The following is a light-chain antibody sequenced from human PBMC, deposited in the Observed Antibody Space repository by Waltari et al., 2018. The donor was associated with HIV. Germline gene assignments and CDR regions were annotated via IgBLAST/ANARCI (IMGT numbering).Light chain of an antibody. V-gene: IGLV2-11*01. Sequence: QSALTQPRSVSGSPGQSVTISCTGTSSDVGGYAYVSWSQQHPGKAPRLMIYDVTKRPSGVRDRFSGSKSGNTASLTISGLQAEDEAEYYCCSYAGAYTFWVFGGGTQLTVL. CDR2: DVT. CDR1: SSDVGGYAY. J-gene: IGLJ3*02. CDR3: CSYAGAYTFWV.